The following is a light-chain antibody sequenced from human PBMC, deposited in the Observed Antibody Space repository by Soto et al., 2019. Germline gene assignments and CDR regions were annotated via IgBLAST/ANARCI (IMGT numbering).Light chain of an antibody. Sequence: DIQMTQSPSSLSASVGDRVTISCRANQGIHNYLAWYQQKPGMVPKLLIYTASTLQSGVPSRFSGSGSGTDFTLTISSLQPEDDATYFCQNYDSVPLTFGQGTKVEIK. J-gene: IGKJ1*01. CDR3: QNYDSVPLT. CDR2: TAS. CDR1: QGIHNY. V-gene: IGKV1-27*01.